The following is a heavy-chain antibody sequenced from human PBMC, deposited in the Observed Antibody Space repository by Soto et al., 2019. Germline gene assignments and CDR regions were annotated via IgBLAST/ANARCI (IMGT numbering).Heavy chain of an antibody. D-gene: IGHD3-3*01. CDR2: IKSRSDGETP. V-gene: IGHV3-15*01. Sequence: GGSLRLSCAASGFTLSNAWMNWVRHTPGRGLEWVGRIKSRSDGETPDYGAPVKGRFTISRDDSLNTVYLQMNSLTAEDTGVYYCTTDTRRISVFGVPWDSWGQGTLVTVSS. J-gene: IGHJ4*02. CDR1: GFTLSNAW. CDR3: TTDTRRISVFGVPWDS.